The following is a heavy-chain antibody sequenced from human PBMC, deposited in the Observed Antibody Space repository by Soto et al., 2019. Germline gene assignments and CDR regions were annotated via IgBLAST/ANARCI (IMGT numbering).Heavy chain of an antibody. Sequence: QVQLVQPGAEVKKPGASVKVSCKASGYTFATYGINWVRQAPGQGLEWMGWISGYNGNTKFAQKFQDRVTLTTDTSTTTAYMELGSLTSDDTAVYYCARCDGAETRGGLFIVRSDPHAMDVWGQGTTVIVSS. D-gene: IGHD3-9*01. CDR2: ISGYNGNT. J-gene: IGHJ6*02. CDR3: ARCDGAETRGGLFIVRSDPHAMDV. V-gene: IGHV1-18*04. CDR1: GYTFATYG.